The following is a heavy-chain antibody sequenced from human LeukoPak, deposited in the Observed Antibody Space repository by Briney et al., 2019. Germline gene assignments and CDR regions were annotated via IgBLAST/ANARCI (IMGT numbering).Heavy chain of an antibody. CDR2: INTDGSST. Sequence: QSGGSLRLSCAASGFTFSSYSMNWVRQAPGKGLVWVSRINTDGSSTSYADSVKGRFTISRDNAKNTLYLQMNSLRAEDTAIYYCARDPSYSIYYYMDVWGKGTTVTVSS. D-gene: IGHD4-11*01. CDR3: ARDPSYSIYYYMDV. V-gene: IGHV3-74*01. CDR1: GFTFSSYS. J-gene: IGHJ6*03.